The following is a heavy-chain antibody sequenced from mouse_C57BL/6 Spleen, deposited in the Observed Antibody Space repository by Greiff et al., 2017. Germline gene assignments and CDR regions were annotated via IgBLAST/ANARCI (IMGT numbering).Heavy chain of an antibody. CDR2: IYPGDGDT. V-gene: IGHV1-82*01. D-gene: IGHD2-4*01. J-gene: IGHJ4*01. CDR1: GYAFSSSW. Sequence: QVQLQQSGPELVKPGASVKISCKASGYAFSSSWMNWVKQRPGKGLEWIGRIYPGDGDTNYNGKFKGKATLTADKSSSTAYMQLSSLTSEDSAVYFCARFGGLRRNYYAMDYWGQGTSVTVSS. CDR3: ARFGGLRRNYYAMDY.